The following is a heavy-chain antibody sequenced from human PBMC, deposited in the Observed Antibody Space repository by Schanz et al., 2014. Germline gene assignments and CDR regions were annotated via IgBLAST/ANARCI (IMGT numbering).Heavy chain of an antibody. CDR1: GYTFTDYG. V-gene: IGHV1-69*09. D-gene: IGHD2-21*01. CDR2: IIPSLGLA. Sequence: QGQLVQSGAEVKKPGASVKVSCKASGYTFTDYGVIWVRQAPGQGLEWMGRIIPSLGLAKYEQKFQDKVTITADTSTTTAYMELSGLRSEDTAVYYCARDRLECGAECYSVEVFEIWGQGTLVIVSS. J-gene: IGHJ4*02. CDR3: ARDRLECGAECYSVEVFEI.